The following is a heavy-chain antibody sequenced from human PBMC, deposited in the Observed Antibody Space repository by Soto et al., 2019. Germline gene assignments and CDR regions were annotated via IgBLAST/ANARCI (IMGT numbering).Heavy chain of an antibody. CDR2: IYYSGST. D-gene: IGHD3-10*01. Sequence: SETLSLTCTVSGGSISSYYWSWIRQPPGKGLEWIGYIYYSGSTNYNPSLKSRVTISVETSKNQFSLELSSVTAADTAVCYCASDSTYYYGSGSDAFYILGQGTMVTVSS. CDR1: GGSISSYY. V-gene: IGHV4-59*01. J-gene: IGHJ3*02. CDR3: ASDSTYYYGSGSDAFYI.